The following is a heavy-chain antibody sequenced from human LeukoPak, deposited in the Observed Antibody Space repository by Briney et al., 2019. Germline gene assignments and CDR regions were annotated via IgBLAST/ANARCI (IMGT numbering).Heavy chain of an antibody. Sequence: SETLSLTCTVSGGSISSYYWSWIRQPPGKGLEWIGYIYYSGSTNYNPSLKSRVTISVDTSKNQFSLKLSSVTAADTAVYYCARGVPPLNYYYYMDVWGKGTTVTVSS. CDR2: IYYSGST. V-gene: IGHV4-59*01. D-gene: IGHD4/OR15-4a*01. CDR3: ARGVPPLNYYYYMDV. CDR1: GGSISSYY. J-gene: IGHJ6*03.